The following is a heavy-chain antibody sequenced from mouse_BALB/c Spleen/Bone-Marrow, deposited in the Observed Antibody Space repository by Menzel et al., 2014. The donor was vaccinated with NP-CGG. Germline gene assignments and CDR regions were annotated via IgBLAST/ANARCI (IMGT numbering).Heavy chain of an antibody. CDR3: ARRSDYDYFEY. J-gene: IGHJ2*01. D-gene: IGHD2-4*01. CDR2: INSGGRYA. CDR1: GFTFSNYG. Sequence: EVKVVESGRDLVKPGGSLKLSCAASGFTFSNYGMSWVRQTPDKRLEWVATINSGGRYAFYPDSVKWRFTSSRDNAKSTLYLQQSSLKSEDTAMYYCARRSDYDYFEYWGQGTPLTVSS. V-gene: IGHV5-6*02.